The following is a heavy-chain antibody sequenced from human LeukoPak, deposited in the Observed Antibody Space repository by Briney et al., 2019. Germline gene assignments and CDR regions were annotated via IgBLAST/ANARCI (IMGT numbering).Heavy chain of an antibody. CDR2: NSWNSGSI. D-gene: IGHD3-10*01. CDR1: GFTFADYA. Sequence: GRSLRLSCAASGFTFADYAMHWVRQAPGKGLEWVSGNSWNSGSIDYADSVKGRFTISRDNAKKSLYLQMDSLRPEDTALYYCSKGNYGMDVWGQGTTVTVSS. J-gene: IGHJ6*02. CDR3: SKGNYGMDV. V-gene: IGHV3-9*01.